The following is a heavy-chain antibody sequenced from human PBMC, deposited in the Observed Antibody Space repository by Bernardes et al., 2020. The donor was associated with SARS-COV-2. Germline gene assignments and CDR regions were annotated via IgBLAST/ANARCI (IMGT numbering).Heavy chain of an antibody. CDR3: ARSSSGATRAAGGY. Sequence: GGSLRLSCSASGFTFSSYAMNWVRQAPGKGLEWVSVISGNGGSTSYADSVKGRFTISRDNSKNTVYLQMNGLRAEDTARYYCARSSSGATRAAGGYWGQGALVTVS. J-gene: IGHJ1*01. CDR2: ISGNGGST. D-gene: IGHD6-13*01. CDR1: GFTFSSYA. V-gene: IGHV3-23*01.